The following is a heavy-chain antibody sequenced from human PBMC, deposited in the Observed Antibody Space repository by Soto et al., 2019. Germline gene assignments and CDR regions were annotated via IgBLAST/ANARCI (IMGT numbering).Heavy chain of an antibody. D-gene: IGHD2-15*01. CDR3: AKGKATLVRYYGMDV. V-gene: IGHV3-23*01. Sequence: PGGSLRLSCAASGFTFSSYAMSWVRQAPGKGLEWVSAISGSGGITYYADSVKGRFTISRDNSKNTLYLQMNSLRTEDTAVYYCAKGKATLVRYYGMDVWGQGTTVTVSS. CDR1: GFTFSSYA. CDR2: ISGSGGIT. J-gene: IGHJ6*02.